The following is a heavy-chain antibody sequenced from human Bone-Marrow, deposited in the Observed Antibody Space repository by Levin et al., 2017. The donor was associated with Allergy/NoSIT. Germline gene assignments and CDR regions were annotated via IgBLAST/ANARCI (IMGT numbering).Heavy chain of an antibody. V-gene: IGHV4-39*07. CDR2: IYYTGHT. J-gene: IGHJ4*02. D-gene: IGHD4-17*01. CDR3: ARVGAFDGYGDYEYYFDF. CDR1: GGSISISSYY. Sequence: SQTLSLTCAVSGGSISISSYYWGWIRQPPGKALEWIGSIYYTGHTSYNPSLESRVTMSVDTSKNQFSLRLTSVTAADTALYYCARVGAFDGYGDYEYYFDFWGQGTPVTVSS.